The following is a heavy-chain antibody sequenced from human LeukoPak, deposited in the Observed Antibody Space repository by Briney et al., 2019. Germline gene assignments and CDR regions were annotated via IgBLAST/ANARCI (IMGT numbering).Heavy chain of an antibody. CDR1: GFTFSDYY. D-gene: IGHD2-15*01. V-gene: IGHV3-11*01. CDR3: ARRKRDCSGGSCYSRFDY. J-gene: IGHJ4*02. Sequence: GGSLRLSCAASGFTFSDYYMSWIRQAPGKGLEWVSYIGSSDKTIYYADSVKGRFTISRDNARNSLYLQMSSLRAEDTAVYYCARRKRDCSGGSCYSRFDYWGQGTLVTVSS. CDR2: IGSSDKTI.